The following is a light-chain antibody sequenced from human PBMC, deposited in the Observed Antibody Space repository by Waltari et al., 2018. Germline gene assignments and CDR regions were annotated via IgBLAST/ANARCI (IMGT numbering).Light chain of an antibody. CDR1: HIGTYS. J-gene: IGLJ1*01. CDR3: HVWHPHVDPGV. Sequence: SYVVTQPPSVSVAPGETATITCGGDHIGTYSLHWYQQKAGQAPVLVIFYDRDRPSGIPDRFSGSNSGNTATLTISRVEAGDEARYYCHVWHPHVDPGVFGTGTEVTVL. V-gene: IGLV3-21*04. CDR2: YDR.